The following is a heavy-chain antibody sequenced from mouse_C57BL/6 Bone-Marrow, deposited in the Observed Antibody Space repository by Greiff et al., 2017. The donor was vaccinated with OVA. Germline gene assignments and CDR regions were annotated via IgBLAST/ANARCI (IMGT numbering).Heavy chain of an antibody. CDR3: TRINYYYGSSYDY. D-gene: IGHD1-1*01. Sequence: EVQLQESGGGLVQPGGSMKLSCAASGFTFSDAWMDWVRQSPEKGLEWVAEIRNKANNHATYYAESVKGRFTISRDDSKSSVYLQMNSLRAEDTGIYYCTRINYYYGSSYDYWGQGTTLTVSS. CDR1: GFTFSDAW. V-gene: IGHV6-6*01. CDR2: IRNKANNHAT. J-gene: IGHJ2*01.